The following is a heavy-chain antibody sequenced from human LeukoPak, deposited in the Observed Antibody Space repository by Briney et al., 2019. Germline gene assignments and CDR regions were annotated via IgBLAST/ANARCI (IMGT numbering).Heavy chain of an antibody. CDR3: ARRYLPAALPAFYNWFDP. CDR2: GNHNGGT. V-gene: IGHV4-34*01. J-gene: IGHJ5*02. D-gene: IGHD2-2*01. CDR1: GGSLNNHY. Sequence: SETLSLTCAVYGGSLNNHYWSWIRQSPGKGLEWLGEGNHNGGTKYNPSLKSRVTISADSSRNQFSLKLSSVTAADTAVYYCARRYLPAALPAFYNWFDPWGQGTLVTVSS.